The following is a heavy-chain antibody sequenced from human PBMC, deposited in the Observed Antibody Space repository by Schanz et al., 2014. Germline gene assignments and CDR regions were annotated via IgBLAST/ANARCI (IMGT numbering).Heavy chain of an antibody. J-gene: IGHJ5*02. Sequence: QVQLVQSGAEVKKPGASVKVSCKASGYTFTSYYMHWVRQAPGQGLEWMGIINPSGGSTSYAQKFQGRVTMTRDTSTSAVYMYLSSLRSEDTAVYYCARESVSRTRLFDPWGQGTLVTVSS. D-gene: IGHD3-3*01. V-gene: IGHV1-46*01. CDR2: INPSGGST. CDR1: GYTFTSYY. CDR3: ARESVSRTRLFDP.